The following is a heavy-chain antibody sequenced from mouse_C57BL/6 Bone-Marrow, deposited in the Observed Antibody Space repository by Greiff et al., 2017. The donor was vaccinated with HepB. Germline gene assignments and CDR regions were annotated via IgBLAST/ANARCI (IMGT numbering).Heavy chain of an antibody. CDR2: IYPRSGNT. V-gene: IGHV1-81*01. CDR1: GYTFTSYG. CDR3: ARSSCYYAMDY. Sequence: VHLVESGAELARPGASVKLSCKASGYTFTSYGISWVKQRTGQGLEWIGEIYPRSGNTYYNEKFKGKATLTADKSSSTAYMELRSLTSEDSAVYFCARSSCYYAMDYWGQGTSVTVSS. J-gene: IGHJ4*01.